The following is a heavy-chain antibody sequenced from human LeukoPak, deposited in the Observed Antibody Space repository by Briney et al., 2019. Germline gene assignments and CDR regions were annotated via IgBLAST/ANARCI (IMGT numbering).Heavy chain of an antibody. CDR1: XXXXXNXX. CDR3: VRNLAVAGTCFDS. D-gene: IGHD6-19*01. Sequence: GGSLRLSCAASXXXXXNXXMSWXRXAXGTGLXXVXNIKKDGSDRYYVTSVRGRFTISRDNAESSLYLQMNSLRVEDTAVYYCVRNLAVAGTCFDSWGQGTLVTVSS. CDR2: IKKDGSDR. V-gene: IGHV3-7*03. J-gene: IGHJ4*02.